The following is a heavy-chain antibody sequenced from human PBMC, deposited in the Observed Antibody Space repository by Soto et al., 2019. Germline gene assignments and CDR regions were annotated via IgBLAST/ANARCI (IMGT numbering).Heavy chain of an antibody. Sequence: QITLEESGPTLVKPTQTLTLTCTFSGFTLNTSGVRVDWIRQPPGKALEWLGLIYWDDDKRYSPSLKSRLTITKDTSNTQVVLTMTNMDPVDTATYYCVHAIKGSGSYYKGSYFDHWGQGTLVTVSS. D-gene: IGHD3-10*01. CDR3: VHAIKGSGSYYKGSYFDH. CDR2: IYWDDDK. CDR1: GFTLNTSGVR. J-gene: IGHJ4*02. V-gene: IGHV2-5*02.